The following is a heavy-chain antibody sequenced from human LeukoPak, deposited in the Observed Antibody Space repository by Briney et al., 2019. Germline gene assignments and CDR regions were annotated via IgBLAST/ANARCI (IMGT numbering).Heavy chain of an antibody. CDR1: GFTFDDYA. CDR2: ISWNSGSI. D-gene: IGHD1-26*01. Sequence: GGSLRLSCAASGFTFDDYAMHWVRQAPGKGLEWVSGISWNSGSIGYADSVKGRFTISRDNAKNSLYLQMNSLRAEDMALYYCAKGGVGSYYYYCMDVWGKGTTVTVSS. CDR3: AKGGVGSYYYYCMDV. J-gene: IGHJ6*03. V-gene: IGHV3-9*03.